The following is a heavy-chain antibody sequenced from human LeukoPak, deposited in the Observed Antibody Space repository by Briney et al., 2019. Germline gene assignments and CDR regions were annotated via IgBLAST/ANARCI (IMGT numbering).Heavy chain of an antibody. CDR1: GYSFTSYW. CDR2: IYPGDSDT. Sequence: GESLKISCKGSGYSFTSYWIGWVRQMPGKGLEWMGIIYPGDSDTRYSPSFQGQVTISADKSISTAYLQWSSLKASGTAMYYCARHEGRPSSGWTPDYYYGMDVWGQGTTVTVSS. D-gene: IGHD6-19*01. J-gene: IGHJ6*02. V-gene: IGHV5-51*01. CDR3: ARHEGRPSSGWTPDYYYGMDV.